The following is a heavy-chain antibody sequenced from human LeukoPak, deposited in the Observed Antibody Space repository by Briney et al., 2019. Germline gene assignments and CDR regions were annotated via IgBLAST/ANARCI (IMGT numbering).Heavy chain of an antibody. V-gene: IGHV3-23*01. CDR2: ISSSGGST. CDR3: YHWDSISWGHFY. D-gene: IGHD6-13*01. J-gene: IGHJ4*02. Sequence: GGSLRLSCAASGFTFSNYAMSWVRQAPGKGLEWVSDISSSGGSTYYADSVKGRFTISRDNSKNTLYLQMNSLRAEDTAVYYCYHWDSISWGHFYWGQGALLTVS. CDR1: GFTFSNYA.